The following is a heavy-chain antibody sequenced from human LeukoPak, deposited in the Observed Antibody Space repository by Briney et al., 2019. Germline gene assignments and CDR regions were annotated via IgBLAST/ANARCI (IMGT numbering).Heavy chain of an antibody. J-gene: IGHJ4*02. CDR1: GGSFSGCY. CDR2: INHSGST. CDR3: ARVGVEMATPIDY. V-gene: IGHV4-34*01. Sequence: SETLSLTCAVYGGSFSGCYWSWIRQPPGKGLEWIGEINHSGSTNYNPSLKSRVTISVDTSKNQFSLKLSSVTAADTAVYYCARVGVEMATPIDYWGQGTLVTVSS. D-gene: IGHD5-24*01.